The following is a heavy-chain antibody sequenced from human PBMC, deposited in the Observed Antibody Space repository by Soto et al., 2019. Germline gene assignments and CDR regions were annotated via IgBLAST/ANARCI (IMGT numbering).Heavy chain of an antibody. CDR3: ARARGYTYGPPTY. D-gene: IGHD5-18*01. J-gene: IGHJ4*02. Sequence: QVQLVESGGGVVQPGRSLRLSCAASGFTFNTYGMHWVRQAPGKGLEWVAVIWYDGSLKYYADSEKGRFTISRDNSKNTLYLQINSLRAEDTAVYYCARARGYTYGPPTYWGQGTLVTVSS. CDR2: IWYDGSLK. CDR1: GFTFNTYG. V-gene: IGHV3-33*01.